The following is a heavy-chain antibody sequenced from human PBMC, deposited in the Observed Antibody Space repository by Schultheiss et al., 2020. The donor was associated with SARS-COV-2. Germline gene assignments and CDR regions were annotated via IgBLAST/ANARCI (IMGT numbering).Heavy chain of an antibody. CDR3: AKGLGELSLFGYYYGMDV. CDR1: GFTFDDYA. Sequence: GGSLRLSCAASGFTFDDYAMHWVRQAPGKGLEWVSLISGDGGSTYYADSVKGRFTISRDNSKNSLYLQMNSLRTEDTALYYCAKGLGELSLFGYYYGMDVWGQGTTVTVSS. J-gene: IGHJ6*02. CDR2: ISGDGGST. V-gene: IGHV3-43*02. D-gene: IGHD3-16*02.